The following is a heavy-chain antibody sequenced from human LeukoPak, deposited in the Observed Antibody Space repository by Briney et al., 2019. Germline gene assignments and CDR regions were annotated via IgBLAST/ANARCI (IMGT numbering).Heavy chain of an antibody. D-gene: IGHD1-26*01. Sequence: GASVKVSCKASGGTFSSYAISWVRQAPGQGLEWMGRIIPILGIANYAQKFQGRVTITADKSTSTAYMELSSLRSEDTAVYYCARKAWEHRGFDPWGQGTLVTVSS. J-gene: IGHJ5*02. CDR1: GGTFSSYA. V-gene: IGHV1-69*04. CDR3: ARKAWEHRGFDP. CDR2: IIPILGIA.